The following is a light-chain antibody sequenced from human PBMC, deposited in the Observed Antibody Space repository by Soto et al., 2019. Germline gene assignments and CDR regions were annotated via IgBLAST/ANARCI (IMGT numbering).Light chain of an antibody. Sequence: QSVLTQPASVSASPGQSITIPCTGTSSDVGSYNLVSWFQQHPGKVPKLLIYEGTKRPSGLSDRFSGSKSGTTASLTISGLQAEDEAHYYCYSYAGGRTYVFGTGTKVTVL. CDR1: SSDVGSYNL. V-gene: IGLV2-23*01. CDR3: YSYAGGRTYV. J-gene: IGLJ1*01. CDR2: EGT.